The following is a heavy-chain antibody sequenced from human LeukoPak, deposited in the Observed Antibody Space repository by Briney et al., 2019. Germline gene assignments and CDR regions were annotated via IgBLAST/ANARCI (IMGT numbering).Heavy chain of an antibody. CDR1: GFTFSSYA. CDR3: AKDLYYYTY. V-gene: IGHV3-23*01. D-gene: IGHD3-10*01. CDR2: ISGSGGST. Sequence: GGSLRLSCAASGFTFSSYAMSWVRQAPGKGLEWVSAISGSGGSTYYADPVKGRLTISTDNYKHPLYLQMNSLRAEDTAVYYCAKDLYYYTYWGQGNLVTVSS. J-gene: IGHJ4*02.